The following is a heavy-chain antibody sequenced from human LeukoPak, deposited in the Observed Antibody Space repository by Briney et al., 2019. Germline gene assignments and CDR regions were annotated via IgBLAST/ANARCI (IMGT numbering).Heavy chain of an antibody. CDR3: AREGPGPS. J-gene: IGHJ5*02. CDR2: ISSSSSAI. Sequence: GGSLRLSCAASGFTFSSYEVNWVRQAPGQGLEWVSYISSSSSAIYYADSVKGRFTISRDNAKNSLFLQMNSLRAEDTAVYYCAREGPGPSWGQGTLVTVSS. V-gene: IGHV3-48*03. CDR1: GFTFSSYE.